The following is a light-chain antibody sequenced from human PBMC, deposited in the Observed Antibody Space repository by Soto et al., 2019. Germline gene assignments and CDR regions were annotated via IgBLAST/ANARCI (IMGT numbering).Light chain of an antibody. J-gene: IGKJ1*01. V-gene: IGKV1-39*01. CDR3: QQSYTTPWT. CDR1: QNIGRY. Sequence: DLQMTQSPSSLSASVGDRVTITCRTSQNIGRYLNWFQQKPGKAPKLLISASSSLQSGVPSRFSGSGSGTDFTLTISSLQPEDFATYYCQQSYTTPWTFGQGTKVEI. CDR2: ASS.